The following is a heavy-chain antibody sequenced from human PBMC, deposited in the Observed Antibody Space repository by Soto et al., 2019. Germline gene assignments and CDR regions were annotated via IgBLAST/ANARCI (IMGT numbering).Heavy chain of an antibody. J-gene: IGHJ1*01. CDR2: LSYDGSNK. Sequence: PGGSLRLSCAASGFTFSSYGMHWVRQAPGKGLEWVAVLSYDGSNKYYADSVKGRFTISRDNSKNTLYLQMNSLRAEDTAVYYCARGAPVFIQHWGQGTLVTVSS. CDR3: ARGAPVFIQH. D-gene: IGHD3-10*01. V-gene: IGHV3-30*03. CDR1: GFTFSSYG.